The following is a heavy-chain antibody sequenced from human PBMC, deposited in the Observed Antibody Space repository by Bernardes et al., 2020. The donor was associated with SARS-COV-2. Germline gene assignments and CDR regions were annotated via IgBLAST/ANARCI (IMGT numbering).Heavy chain of an antibody. D-gene: IGHD1-26*01. J-gene: IGHJ4*02. V-gene: IGHV3-74*03. Sequence: GGSLRLSCVASGFTFSRYWMHWVRQTPGKGLVWVSHINTDGSSTTYADSVKGRFTSSRDNAENTLYLQMNSLRAEDTAVYYCVRGGGSYSIDYWGQGILVTASS. CDR1: GFTFSRYW. CDR2: INTDGSST. CDR3: VRGGGSYSIDY.